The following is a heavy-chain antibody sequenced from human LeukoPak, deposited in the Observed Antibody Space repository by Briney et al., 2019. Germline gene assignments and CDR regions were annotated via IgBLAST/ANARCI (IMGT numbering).Heavy chain of an antibody. CDR1: GFTFSSYG. V-gene: IGHV3-30*02. CDR3: AKEFRLGESY. D-gene: IGHD3-16*01. Sequence: GGSPRLSCAASGFTFSSYGIHWVRQAPGKGLEWVAFIRYDGSNKYYADSVKGRFTISRDNSKNTLYLQMNSLRAEDTAVYYCAKEFRLGESYWGQGTLVTVSS. J-gene: IGHJ4*02. CDR2: IRYDGSNK.